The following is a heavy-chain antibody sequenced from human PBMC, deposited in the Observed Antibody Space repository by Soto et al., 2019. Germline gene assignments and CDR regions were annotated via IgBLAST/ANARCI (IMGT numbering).Heavy chain of an antibody. CDR1: EHTFNNFD. CDR2: VSPLSGTP. D-gene: IGHD3-3*01. Sequence: QLQVVQSGAELKKPGSSVKVSCKAAEHTFNNFDVAWVRQAPGQGLEWMGGVSPLSGTPKIAQIFQGRVTITADTSANTVYMELDRLTSEDTAVYYCARLFDFAILPPGYGLDVWGQGATVTVTS. CDR3: ARLFDFAILPPGYGLDV. J-gene: IGHJ6*02. V-gene: IGHV1-69*06.